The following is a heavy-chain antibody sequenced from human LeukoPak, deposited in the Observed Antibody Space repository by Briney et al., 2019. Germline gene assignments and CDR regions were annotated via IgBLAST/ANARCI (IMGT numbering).Heavy chain of an antibody. J-gene: IGHJ4*02. Sequence: ASVKVSCKASGYTFTNYPPHWVRQAPGQRLEWMGWINTGNGDTKYSLKFQGRVAITRDTSASTAYMDLSSLRSEDTAVHYCARVLLSPYGPFDYWGQGTLVTVSS. V-gene: IGHV1-3*04. CDR2: INTGNGDT. CDR3: ARVLLSPYGPFDY. CDR1: GYTFTNYP. D-gene: IGHD3-10*01.